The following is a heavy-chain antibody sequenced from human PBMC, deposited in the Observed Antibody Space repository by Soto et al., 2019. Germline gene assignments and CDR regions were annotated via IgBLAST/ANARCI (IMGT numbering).Heavy chain of an antibody. CDR3: ARDGGHCSGGSCYHLEKYGMDV. V-gene: IGHV1-18*01. CDR2: ISAYNGNT. Sequence: QVQLVQSGAEVKKPGASVKVSCKASGYTFTSYGISWVRQAPGQGLEWMGWISAYNGNTNYAQKLQGRVTMTTDTATSTAYMELRSLRSDDTAVYYCARDGGHCSGGSCYHLEKYGMDVWGQGTTVTVSS. D-gene: IGHD2-15*01. J-gene: IGHJ6*02. CDR1: GYTFTSYG.